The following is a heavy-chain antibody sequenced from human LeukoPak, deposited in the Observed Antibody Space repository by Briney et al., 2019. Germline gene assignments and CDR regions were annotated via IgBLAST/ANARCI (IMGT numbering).Heavy chain of an antibody. CDR1: GYTFTSYA. CDR3: ARDTAMVRVQWFDP. J-gene: IGHJ5*02. Sequence: ASVKVSCKASGYTFTSYAMNWVRQAPGQGLEWMGWINTNTGNPTYAQGFTGRFVFSLDTSVSTAYLQISSLKAEDTAVYYCARDTAMVRVQWFDPWGQGTQVTVSS. V-gene: IGHV7-4-1*02. D-gene: IGHD5-18*01. CDR2: INTNTGNP.